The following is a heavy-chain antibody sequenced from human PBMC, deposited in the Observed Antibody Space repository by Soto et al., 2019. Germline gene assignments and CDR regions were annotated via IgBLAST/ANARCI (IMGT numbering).Heavy chain of an antibody. CDR1: GYTFTSYG. D-gene: IGHD6-19*01. J-gene: IGHJ5*02. CDR2: ISAYNGNT. Sequence: ASVQVSCKAAGYTFTSYGISWVRQPPGQGLEWMGWISAYNGNTNYAQKLQGRVTMTTDTSTSTAYMELRSLRSGDTAVYYCARGGLIAVAGTRGWFDPWGQGTLVTVSS. CDR3: ARGGLIAVAGTRGWFDP. V-gene: IGHV1-18*04.